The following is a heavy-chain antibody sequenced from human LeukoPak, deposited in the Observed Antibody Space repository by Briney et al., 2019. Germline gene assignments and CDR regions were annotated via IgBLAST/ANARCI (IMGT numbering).Heavy chain of an antibody. V-gene: IGHV4-59*12. CDR3: ARGNDFWSGPFSG. Sequence: KPSETLSLTCTVSGGSISGYYWGWIRQPPGKGLEWIGYIYYSGSTYYNPSLKSRVTISVDTSKNQFSLKLSSVTAADTAVYYCARGNDFWSGPFSGWGQGTLVTVSS. CDR1: GGSISGYY. CDR2: IYYSGST. D-gene: IGHD3-3*01. J-gene: IGHJ1*01.